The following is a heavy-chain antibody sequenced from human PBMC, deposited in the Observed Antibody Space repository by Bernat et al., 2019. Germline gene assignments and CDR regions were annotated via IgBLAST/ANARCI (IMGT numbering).Heavy chain of an antibody. V-gene: IGHV3-74*01. D-gene: IGHD1-1*01. CDR2: INTDGTTI. J-gene: IGHJ4*02. Sequence: EVQLVESGGGVVQPGGSLRLSCAASGFTFDDYAMHWVRQAPGKGLVWVSRINTDGTTINYADSVKGRFTISRDNAKNTLYLQMNSLRAEDTAVYYCAKDLSWNQVDYWGQGALVTVSS. CDR3: AKDLSWNQVDY. CDR1: GFTFDDYA.